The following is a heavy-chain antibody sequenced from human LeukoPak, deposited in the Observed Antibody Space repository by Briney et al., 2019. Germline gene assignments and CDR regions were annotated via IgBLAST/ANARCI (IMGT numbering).Heavy chain of an antibody. V-gene: IGHV4-4*07. CDR1: GDSITGYY. J-gene: IGHJ6*03. Sequence: SETLSLTCSVSGDSITGYYWGWIRQPPGKGLEWIGRIYTSGSTNYNPSLKSRVTISVDTSKNQFSLKLSSVTAADTAVYYCARETVSGYSYGYRYYYYYMDVWGKGTTVTISS. D-gene: IGHD5-18*01. CDR2: IYTSGST. CDR3: ARETVSGYSYGYRYYYYYMDV.